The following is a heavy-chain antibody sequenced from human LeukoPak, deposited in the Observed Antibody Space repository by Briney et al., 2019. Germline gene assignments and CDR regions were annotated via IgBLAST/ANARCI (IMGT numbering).Heavy chain of an antibody. D-gene: IGHD1-26*01. J-gene: IGHJ3*02. CDR3: ARDRGGYPAAGQPLDI. Sequence: PGGSLRLSCAASGFTFSSYWMNWVRQAPGKGLEWVANIKQDGSERNYVDSVKGRFTISRDNAKKSLYLQINSLRGEDTAVYYRARDRGGYPAAGQPLDIWGQGTMVTVSS. CDR1: GFTFSSYW. V-gene: IGHV3-7*01. CDR2: IKQDGSER.